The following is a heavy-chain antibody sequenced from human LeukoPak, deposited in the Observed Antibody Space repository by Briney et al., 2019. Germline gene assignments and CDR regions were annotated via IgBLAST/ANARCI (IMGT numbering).Heavy chain of an antibody. CDR1: GFTFSRNS. D-gene: IGHD3-16*01. CDR2: ISTSSSYI. J-gene: IGHJ4*02. Sequence: PGGSLRLSCAASGFTFSRNSMNWVRQAPGKGLEWVSSISTSSSYIDYADSVKGRFTISRDNAKNSLFLQMNSLRAEDTAVYYCARDRGGYYFDYWGQGTLVTVSS. CDR3: ARDRGGYYFDY. V-gene: IGHV3-21*01.